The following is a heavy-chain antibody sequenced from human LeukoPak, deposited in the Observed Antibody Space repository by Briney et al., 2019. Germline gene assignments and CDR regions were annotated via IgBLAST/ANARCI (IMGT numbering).Heavy chain of an antibody. D-gene: IGHD2-15*01. CDR3: ARNRYCVVANRNDRDLDY. Sequence: GGSLRLSCAASGFTFSSYSMNWVRQAPGKGLEWVSSISSSSSYIYYADSVKGRFTISRDNAKNSLYLQMNSLRAEDTAVYFCARNRYCVVANRNDRDLDYWGQGTLVTVSS. V-gene: IGHV3-21*01. CDR1: GFTFSSYS. CDR2: ISSSSSYI. J-gene: IGHJ4*02.